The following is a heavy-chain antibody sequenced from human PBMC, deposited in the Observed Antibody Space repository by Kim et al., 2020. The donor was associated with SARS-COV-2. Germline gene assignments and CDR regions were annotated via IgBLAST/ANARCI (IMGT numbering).Heavy chain of an antibody. CDR1: GYTLSDVS. V-gene: IGHV1-24*01. CDR3: ATDRRGVHPLDP. CDR2: FDPDDGET. J-gene: IGHJ5*02. Sequence: ASVKVSCTVSGYTLSDVSMNWVRQAPGEGLEWMGGFDPDDGETIYAQKFQGRVTMTQDTSTDTAFMELSSLRSDATAVYYCATDRRGVHPLDPGGQETLVTV. D-gene: IGHD3-16*01.